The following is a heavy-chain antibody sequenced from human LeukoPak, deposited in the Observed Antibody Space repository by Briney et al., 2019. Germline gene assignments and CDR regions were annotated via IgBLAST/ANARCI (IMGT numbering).Heavy chain of an antibody. CDR1: GFTFDDYA. V-gene: IGHV3-9*01. D-gene: IGHD6-13*01. Sequence: GGSLRLSCAASGFTFDDYAMHWVRQAPGKGLEWVSGISWNSGSIDYADSVKGRFTISRDNAKNSLYLQMNNLRAEDTALYYCGKGGAAATYDVFDIWGQGTMVTVSS. CDR2: ISWNSGSI. CDR3: GKGGAAATYDVFDI. J-gene: IGHJ3*02.